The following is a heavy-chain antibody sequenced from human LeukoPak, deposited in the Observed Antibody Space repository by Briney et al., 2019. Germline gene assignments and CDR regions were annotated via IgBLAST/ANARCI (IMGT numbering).Heavy chain of an antibody. CDR3: ASDIVATSGDF. CDR2: ITSSGDDI. Sequence: PGGSLRLSCAASGFTFSDYYMSWIRQAPGKGLEWVSYITSSGDDIYYADSVKGRYTISRENAKNALFLRMSGLRVEDTATYYCASDIVATSGDFWGQGTLVSVSS. V-gene: IGHV3-11*01. J-gene: IGHJ4*02. CDR1: GFTFSDYY. D-gene: IGHD5-12*01.